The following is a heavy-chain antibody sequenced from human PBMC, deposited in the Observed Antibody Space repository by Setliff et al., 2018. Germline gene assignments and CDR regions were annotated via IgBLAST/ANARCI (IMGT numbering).Heavy chain of an antibody. V-gene: IGHV3-7*01. CDR2: IKQDESEK. CDR1: GFTFTNYW. J-gene: IGHJ4*02. Sequence: GGSLRLSCAASGFTFTNYWINWVRQAPGKGLEWVANIKQDESEKHYVGSVKGRFTISRDNARNSLYLQMNSLRAEDTATYYCARSENCFSTHCSPYDYWGQGTLVTVSS. CDR3: ARSENCFSTHCSPYDY. D-gene: IGHD2-2*01.